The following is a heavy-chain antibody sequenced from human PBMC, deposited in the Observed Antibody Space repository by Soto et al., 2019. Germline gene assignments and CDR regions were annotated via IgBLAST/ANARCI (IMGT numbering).Heavy chain of an antibody. CDR1: GFTFTTYA. CDR2: ISGSGAGT. V-gene: IGHV3-23*01. CDR3: AKEALTVAGNNFDS. J-gene: IGHJ4*02. Sequence: LLESGGGLVQPGGSLRLSCAASGFTFTTYAMGWVRQAPGKGLEWVSSISGSGAGTFYADSVKGRFTISRDNAKKMVYLQMNGLRADDTALYYCAKEALTVAGNNFDSWGQGTQVTVSS. D-gene: IGHD6-19*01.